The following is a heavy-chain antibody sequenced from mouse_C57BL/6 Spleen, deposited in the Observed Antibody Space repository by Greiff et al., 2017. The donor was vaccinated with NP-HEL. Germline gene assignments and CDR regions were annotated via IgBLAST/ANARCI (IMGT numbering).Heavy chain of an antibody. Sequence: EVKLVESGGGLVQPGGSLSLSCAASGFTFTDYYMSWVRQPPGKALEWLGFIRNKANGYTTEYSASVKGRFTISRDNSQSILYLQMNALRAEDSATYYCARETTGGYYAMDYWGQGTSVTVSS. CDR3: ARETTGGYYAMDY. CDR1: GFTFTDYY. CDR2: IRNKANGYTT. J-gene: IGHJ4*01. V-gene: IGHV7-3*01.